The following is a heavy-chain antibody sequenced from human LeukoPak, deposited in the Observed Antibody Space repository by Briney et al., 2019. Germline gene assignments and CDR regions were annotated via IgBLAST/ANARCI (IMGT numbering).Heavy chain of an antibody. CDR1: DYSISTGYY. J-gene: IGHJ4*02. V-gene: IGHV4-38-2*01. CDR3: ARQADGPSAIGYFDY. Sequence: PSETLSLTCAVSDYSISTGYYWGWIRQPPGKGLEWIGSICHGGSTHCNASLKSRVTTSVETSKNQFSLKLTSVTAADTAVYYCARQADGPSAIGYFDYWGQGTLVTVSS. D-gene: IGHD2-21*02. CDR2: ICHGGST.